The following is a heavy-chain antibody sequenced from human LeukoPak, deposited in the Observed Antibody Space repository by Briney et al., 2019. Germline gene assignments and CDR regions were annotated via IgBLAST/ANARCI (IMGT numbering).Heavy chain of an antibody. Sequence: GGSLRLSCAASGFTFSSYEMNWVRQAPGKGLEWVSYISNSGSPIYYAVSVKGRFTISRDNARNSLYLQMNSLRAEDTAVYYCAREDGDWGFDYSGQGTLVTVSS. CDR2: ISNSGSPI. D-gene: IGHD4-17*01. J-gene: IGHJ4*02. CDR1: GFTFSSYE. CDR3: AREDGDWGFDY. V-gene: IGHV3-48*03.